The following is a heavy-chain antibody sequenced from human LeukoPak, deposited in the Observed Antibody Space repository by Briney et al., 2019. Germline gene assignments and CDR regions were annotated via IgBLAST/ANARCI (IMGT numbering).Heavy chain of an antibody. CDR3: AKGDYDSGSYLDY. J-gene: IGHJ4*02. CDR1: GFTLSDYA. Sequence: PGGSLRLSCAASGFTLSDYAMTWVRRAPGKGLEWVSAISNSGATPYYADSVKGRFTISRDNSKNTLSPQMNSLRAEDTAIYYCAKGDYDSGSYLDYWGQGTLVTVSS. CDR2: ISNSGATP. V-gene: IGHV3-23*01. D-gene: IGHD3-10*01.